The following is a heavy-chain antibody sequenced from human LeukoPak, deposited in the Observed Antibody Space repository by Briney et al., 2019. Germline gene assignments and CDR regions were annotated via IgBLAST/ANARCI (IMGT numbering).Heavy chain of an antibody. J-gene: IGHJ4*02. CDR3: ARAGDYVWGSYRLHGYFDY. D-gene: IGHD3-16*02. Sequence: SETLSLTRAVSGGSISSGGYSWSWIRQPPGKGLEWVGYIYHSGSTYYNPSLKSRVTISVDRSKNQFSLKLSSVTAADTAAYYCARAGDYVWGSYRLHGYFDYWGQGTLVTVSS. CDR1: GGSISSGGYS. V-gene: IGHV4-30-2*01. CDR2: IYHSGST.